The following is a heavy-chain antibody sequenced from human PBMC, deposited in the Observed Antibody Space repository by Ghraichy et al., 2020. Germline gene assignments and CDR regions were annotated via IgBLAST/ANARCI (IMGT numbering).Heavy chain of an antibody. J-gene: IGHJ3*02. D-gene: IGHD3-3*01. Sequence: SETLSLTCTVSGGSISSYYWSWIRQPPGKGLEWIGYIYYSGSTNYNPSLKSRVTISVDTSKNQFSLKLSSVTAADTAVYYCARQFLEWSTMGAFDIWGQGTMVTVSS. CDR1: GGSISSYY. CDR2: IYYSGST. V-gene: IGHV4-59*01. CDR3: ARQFLEWSTMGAFDI.